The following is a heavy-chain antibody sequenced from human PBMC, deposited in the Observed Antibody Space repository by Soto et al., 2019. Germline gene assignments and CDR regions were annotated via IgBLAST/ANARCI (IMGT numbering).Heavy chain of an antibody. CDR2: IWYDGSNK. CDR1: GFTFSRYG. CDR3: ALLAAAGKSPSLDY. J-gene: IGHJ4*02. D-gene: IGHD6-13*01. Sequence: RGSLRLSCAASGFTFSRYGMHWVRQAPGKGLEWVAVIWYDGSNKYYADSVKGRFTISRDNSKNTLYLQMNSLRAEDTAVYYCALLAAAGKSPSLDYLGQGTLVTVSS. V-gene: IGHV3-33*01.